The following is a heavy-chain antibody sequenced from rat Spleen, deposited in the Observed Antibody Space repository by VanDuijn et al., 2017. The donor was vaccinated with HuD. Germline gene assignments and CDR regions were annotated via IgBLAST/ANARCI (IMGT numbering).Heavy chain of an antibody. V-gene: IGHV5-19*01. CDR1: GFTFSNHG. CDR2: ISPPGGST. CDR3: AAHGPRISRFAY. Sequence: EVQLVESGGGLVQPGRSLKVSCVASGFTFSNHGMHLIRQAPAEGLEWVASISPPGGSTYYRDSVKGLFTTSRDNPKSTLYLQMDSLRSEDTATDYCAAHGPRISRFAYWGQGSLVTVSS. D-gene: IGHD2-7*01. J-gene: IGHJ3*01.